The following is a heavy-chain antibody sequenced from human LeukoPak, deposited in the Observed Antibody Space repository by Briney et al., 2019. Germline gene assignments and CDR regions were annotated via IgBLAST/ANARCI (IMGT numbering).Heavy chain of an antibody. CDR3: ARGRVKMVRGVTVYYYYYYMDV. V-gene: IGHV4-34*01. D-gene: IGHD3-10*01. CDR1: GGSFSGYY. Sequence: SETLSLTCAVYGGSFSGYYWSWIRQPPGKGLEWIGEINHSGSTNYNPSLKSRVTISVDTSKNQFSLKLSSVTAADTAVYYCARGRVKMVRGVTVYYYYYYMDVRGKGTTVTVSS. CDR2: INHSGST. J-gene: IGHJ6*03.